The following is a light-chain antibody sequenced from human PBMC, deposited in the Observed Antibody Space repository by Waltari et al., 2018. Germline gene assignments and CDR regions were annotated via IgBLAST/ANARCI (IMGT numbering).Light chain of an antibody. CDR1: QSISSW. CDR3: QQYNIQGT. Sequence: DIQMTQSPSTLSASVGDRVTSTCRASQSISSWLAWYQQKPGKAPKLLIYDASSLESGVPSRFSGSGSGTEFTLTISSLQPDDFATYYCQQYNIQGTFGQGTKLEIK. J-gene: IGKJ2*02. CDR2: DAS. V-gene: IGKV1-5*01.